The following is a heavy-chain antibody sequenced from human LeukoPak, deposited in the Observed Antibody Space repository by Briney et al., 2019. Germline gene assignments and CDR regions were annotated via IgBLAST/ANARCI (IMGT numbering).Heavy chain of an antibody. D-gene: IGHD3-10*01. CDR1: GYSISSGYY. V-gene: IGHV4-38-2*02. Sequence: SETLSLTCTVSGYSISSGYYWGWIRQPPGKGLEWIGSIYHSGSTYYNPSLKSRVIISVDTSKNQFSLKLNSVTAADTAVYYCARWGVREDYWGQGTLVTVSS. CDR2: IYHSGST. CDR3: ARWGVREDY. J-gene: IGHJ4*02.